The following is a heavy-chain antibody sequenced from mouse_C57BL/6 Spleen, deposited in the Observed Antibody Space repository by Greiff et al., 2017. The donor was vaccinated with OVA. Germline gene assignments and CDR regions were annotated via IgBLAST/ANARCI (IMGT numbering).Heavy chain of an antibody. Sequence: QVQLQQSGAELMKPGASVKLSCKATGYTFTGYWIEWVKQRPGHGLEWIGEILPGSGSTNYNEKFKGKATFTADTSSNTAYMQISSLTTEDSAIYYCARRIYYYGSSDYWGQGTTLTVSS. J-gene: IGHJ2*01. CDR1: GYTFTGYW. CDR3: ARRIYYYGSSDY. D-gene: IGHD1-1*01. CDR2: ILPGSGST. V-gene: IGHV1-9*01.